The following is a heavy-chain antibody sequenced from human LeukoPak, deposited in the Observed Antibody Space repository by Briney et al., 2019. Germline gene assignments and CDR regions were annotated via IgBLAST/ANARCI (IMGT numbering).Heavy chain of an antibody. Sequence: SETLSLTCAVYGGSFSGYYWSWIRQPPGKGLEWIGEINHSGSTNYNPSLKSRVTISVDTSKNQFSLKLSSVTAADTAVYYCARGRNDGSLYYYYYMDVWGKGTTVTVSS. CDR3: ARGRNDGSLYYYYYMDV. CDR2: INHSGST. J-gene: IGHJ6*03. D-gene: IGHD1-1*01. V-gene: IGHV4-34*01. CDR1: GGSFSGYY.